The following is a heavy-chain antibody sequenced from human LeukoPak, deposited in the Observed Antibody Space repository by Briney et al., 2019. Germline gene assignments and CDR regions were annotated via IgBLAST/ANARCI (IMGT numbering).Heavy chain of an antibody. CDR3: ARASGDFWSGTDYYYYYMDV. CDR2: ISAYNGST. J-gene: IGHJ6*03. D-gene: IGHD3-3*01. Sequence: ASVKVSCKASGYTFTSYGISWVRQAPGQGLEWMGWISAYNGSTNYAQKLQGRVTMTTDTSTSTAYMELRSLRSDDTAVYYCARASGDFWSGTDYYYYYMDVWGKGTTVTVSS. V-gene: IGHV1-18*01. CDR1: GYTFTSYG.